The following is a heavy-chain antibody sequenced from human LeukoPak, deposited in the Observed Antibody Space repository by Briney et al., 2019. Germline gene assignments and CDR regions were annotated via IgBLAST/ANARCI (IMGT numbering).Heavy chain of an antibody. D-gene: IGHD4-17*01. CDR1: GFAFGNYA. V-gene: IGHV3-23*01. CDR3: AKISTVTNNFGH. CDR2: IDSSGSYT. J-gene: IGHJ4*02. Sequence: GGSLRLSCAASGFAFGNYAMGWVRQAPGKGLEWVSSIDSSGSYTPSADSVKGRFTISRDNFENTLYLQMNSLRAEDTAVYFCAKISTVTNNFGHWGQGTLVTVSS.